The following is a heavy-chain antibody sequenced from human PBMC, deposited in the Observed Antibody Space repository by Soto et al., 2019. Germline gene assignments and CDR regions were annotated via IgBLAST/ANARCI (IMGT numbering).Heavy chain of an antibody. CDR3: AKVREYYDSSGYLRDYYYGMDV. J-gene: IGHJ6*02. V-gene: IGHV3-30*18. CDR2: ISYDGSNK. D-gene: IGHD3-22*01. Sequence: GGFLRLSCAASGFTFVSHGMHWVRQAPGKRLEWVAVISYDGSNKYYADSVKGRFTISRDNSKNTLYLQMNSLRAEDTAVYYCAKVREYYDSSGYLRDYYYGMDVWGQGTTVTVSS. CDR1: GFTFVSHG.